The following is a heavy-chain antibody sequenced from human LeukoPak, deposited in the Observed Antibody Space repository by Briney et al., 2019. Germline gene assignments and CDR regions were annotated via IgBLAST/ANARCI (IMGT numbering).Heavy chain of an antibody. CDR3: ARGFHYDFWSGSYYFDY. D-gene: IGHD3-3*01. CDR1: GFTFSDHY. J-gene: IGHJ4*02. Sequence: GGSLRLSCAASGFTFSDHYMDWVRQAPGKGLEWVGRNTNKPKSYNTEYAASVKGRFTISRDDSKNSLYLQMNSLKTEDTAVYYCARGFHYDFWSGSYYFDYWGQGTLVTVSS. CDR2: NTNKPKSYNT. V-gene: IGHV3-72*01.